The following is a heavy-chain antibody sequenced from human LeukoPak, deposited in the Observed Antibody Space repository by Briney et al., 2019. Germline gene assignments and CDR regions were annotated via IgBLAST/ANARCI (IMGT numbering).Heavy chain of an antibody. J-gene: IGHJ4*02. V-gene: IGHV4-59*12. CDR1: GGSISSYY. Sequence: SETLSLTCTVSGGSISSYYWSWIRQPPGKGLEWIGYIYYSGSTNYNPSLKSRVTISVDTSKNQFSLKLSSVTATDTAVYYCARGRTYDFWSSVIDYWGQGTLVTVSS. CDR3: ARGRTYDFWSSVIDY. D-gene: IGHD3-3*01. CDR2: IYYSGST.